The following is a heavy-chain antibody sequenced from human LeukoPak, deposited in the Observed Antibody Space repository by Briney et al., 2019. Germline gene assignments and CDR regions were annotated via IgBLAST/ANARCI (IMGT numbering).Heavy chain of an antibody. V-gene: IGHV4-61*08. J-gene: IGHJ4*02. CDR3: ASLSGSYYPY. D-gene: IGHD1-26*01. Sequence: SETLSLTCTVSGGALSSGGYYWTWIRQPPGKGLEWIGYIYYSGTTNYNPSLKSRVTISVDTSKNQFSLKLSSVTAADTAVYYCASLSGSYYPYWGQGTLVTVSS. CDR2: IYYSGTT. CDR1: GGALSSGGYY.